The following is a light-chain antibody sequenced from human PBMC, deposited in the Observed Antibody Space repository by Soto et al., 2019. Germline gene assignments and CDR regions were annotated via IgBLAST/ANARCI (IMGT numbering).Light chain of an antibody. CDR3: QQYGSSGT. CDR2: GAS. CDR1: QSVSSNY. J-gene: IGKJ1*01. Sequence: EILLTQSPGTLSLSPGERATLSCRASQSVSSNYLAWYQQKPGQAPRLLIYGASSGATGIPDRFSGSGSGTVFTLTISRLEPEDFAVYYCQQYGSSGTFGQGTKVDIK. V-gene: IGKV3-20*01.